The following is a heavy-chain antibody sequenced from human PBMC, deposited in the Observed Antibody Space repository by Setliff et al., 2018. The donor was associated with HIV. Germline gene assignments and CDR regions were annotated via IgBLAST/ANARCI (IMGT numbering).Heavy chain of an antibody. D-gene: IGHD6-19*01. CDR1: GFTLSHFA. Sequence: PGGSLRLSCAASGFTLSHFAMHWVRQAPGKGLEWVALIGYDGRDKYYTDSLKGRFTISRDNSNNTLYLQMNSLTTEDTAVYFCAKERRGWYPDSWGQGTLVTVSS. CDR3: AKERRGWYPDS. V-gene: IGHV3-30*02. CDR2: IGYDGRDK. J-gene: IGHJ4*02.